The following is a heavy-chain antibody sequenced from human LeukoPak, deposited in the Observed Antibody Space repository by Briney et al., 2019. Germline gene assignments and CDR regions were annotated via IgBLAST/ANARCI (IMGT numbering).Heavy chain of an antibody. J-gene: IGHJ4*02. CDR1: GGSFSGYY. Sequence: SETLSLTCAVYGGSFSGYYWSWIRQPPGKGLEWIGEINHSGSTNYNPSLKSRVTISVDTSKNQFSLKLSSVTAADPAVYYCARSSLVVVVSATPRFDYWGQGTLVTVSS. V-gene: IGHV4-34*01. CDR2: INHSGST. D-gene: IGHD2-15*01. CDR3: ARSSLVVVVSATPRFDY.